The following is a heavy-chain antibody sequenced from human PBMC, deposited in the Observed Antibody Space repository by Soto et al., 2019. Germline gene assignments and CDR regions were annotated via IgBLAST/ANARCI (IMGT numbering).Heavy chain of an antibody. CDR2: VIPNLGVT. V-gene: IGHV1-69*08. CDR1: GGTLSSYT. CDR3: ARDKRYCSDTSCPDFAY. J-gene: IGHJ4*02. Sequence: QVQLVQSGAEVKKPGSSVKVSCKASGGTLSSYTFSWVRQAPGQGLEGMGRVIPNLGVTNYAKKFQGRFTIVVDTSTSTAYMELKSLRYEDTAVYYCARDKRYCSDTSCPDFAYWGQGTLVTVSS. D-gene: IGHD2-15*01.